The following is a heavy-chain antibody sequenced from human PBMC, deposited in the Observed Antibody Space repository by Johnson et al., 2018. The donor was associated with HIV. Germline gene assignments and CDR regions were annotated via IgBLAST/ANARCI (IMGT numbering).Heavy chain of an antibody. V-gene: IGHV3-66*01. CDR2: IYSGGST. D-gene: IGHD3-3*01. Sequence: VQLVESGGGLVQPGGSLRLSCAASGFTFSSYAMSWVRQAPGKGLGLVSVIYSGGSTYYADSVKGRFTISRDNSKNTLYLQMNSLRAEDTAVYYCARAIFGVVMGQNAFDIWSQGTMVTVSS. CDR3: ARAIFGVVMGQNAFDI. CDR1: GFTFSSYA. J-gene: IGHJ3*02.